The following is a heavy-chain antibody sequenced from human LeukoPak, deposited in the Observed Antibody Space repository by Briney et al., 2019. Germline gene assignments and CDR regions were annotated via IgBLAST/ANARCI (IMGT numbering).Heavy chain of an antibody. CDR2: ISAYNGNT. CDR3: ARIESSGWPHTFDL. D-gene: IGHD6-19*01. Sequence: ASVKVSCKASGYTFTSYGISWVRQAPGQGLEWMGWISAYNGNTNYAQKLQGRVTMTTDTSTSTAYMELRSLRSDDTALYYCARIESSGWPHTFDLWGRGTLVTVSS. CDR1: GYTFTSYG. J-gene: IGHJ2*01. V-gene: IGHV1-18*01.